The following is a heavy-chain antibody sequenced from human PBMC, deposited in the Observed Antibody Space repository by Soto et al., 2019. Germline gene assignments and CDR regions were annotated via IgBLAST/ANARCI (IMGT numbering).Heavy chain of an antibody. CDR1: GFTFSSYA. CDR3: AKHYGDYLGFDY. CDR2: ISGSVGST. V-gene: IGHV3-23*01. Sequence: EVQLLESGGGLVQPGGSLGLSCAASGFTFSSYAMSWVRQAPGKGLEWVSAISGSVGSTYCADSVKGRFTISRDISKNTLYLQMNSLRAEDTAVYYCAKHYGDYLGFDYWGQGTLVTVSS. D-gene: IGHD4-17*01. J-gene: IGHJ4*02.